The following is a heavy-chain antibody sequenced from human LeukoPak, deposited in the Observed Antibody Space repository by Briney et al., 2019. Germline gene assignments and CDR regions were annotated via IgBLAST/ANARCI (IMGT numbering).Heavy chain of an antibody. J-gene: IGHJ6*03. D-gene: IGHD2-2*02. CDR1: ELTVSSNC. CDR2: IYSDSST. V-gene: IGHV3-53*01. CDR3: ARGAPLYVEYYYYYMDV. Sequence: GGSLRLSCAASELTVSSNCMTWVRQAPGKGLEWVSFIYSDSSTYYADSVRGRFTISRDNSKNTLYLQMNSLRAEDTAVYYCARGAPLYVEYYYYYMDVWGKGTTVTVSS.